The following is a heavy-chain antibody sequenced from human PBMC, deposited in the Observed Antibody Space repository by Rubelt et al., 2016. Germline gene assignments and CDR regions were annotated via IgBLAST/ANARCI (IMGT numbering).Heavy chain of an antibody. CDR1: GFIFSSYA. V-gene: IGHV3-23*01. Sequence: EVQLLESGGSLVQPGGSLRLSCAASGFIFSSYAMSWVRQAPGKGLEWVSVVSASGSGTFYADSVKGRFTISRDNAKDLVFLDMHSLRAEDTAIYYCAKKISPVPGTFTLDSWGQGTQVTVSS. CDR2: VSASGSGT. D-gene: IGHD1-14*01. J-gene: IGHJ4*02. CDR3: AKKISPVPGTFTLDS.